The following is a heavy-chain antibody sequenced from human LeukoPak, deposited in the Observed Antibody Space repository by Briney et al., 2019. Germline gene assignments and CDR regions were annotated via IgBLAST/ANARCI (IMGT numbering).Heavy chain of an antibody. CDR2: IYYSGST. CDR1: GGSISSYY. J-gene: IGHJ4*02. V-gene: IGHV4-59*08. CDR3: ARQGSGSITGDFDY. Sequence: SETLSLTCTVSGGSISSYYWSWIRQPPGKGLEWIGYIYYSGSTNYNPSLKSRVTISVDTSKNQFSLKLSSVTAADTAVYYCARQGSGSITGDFDYWGQGTLVTVSS. D-gene: IGHD1-26*01.